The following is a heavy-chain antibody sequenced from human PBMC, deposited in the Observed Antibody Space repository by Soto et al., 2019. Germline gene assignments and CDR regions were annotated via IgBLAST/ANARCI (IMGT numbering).Heavy chain of an antibody. V-gene: IGHV3-30*18. CDR3: AKEDSSSWHYYYGMDV. Sequence: QVQLVESGGGVVQPGRSLRLSCPASGFTFSSYGMNWVRQAPGKGLEWVAVISYDGSNKYYADSVKGRFTISRDSSKNMLYLQMNSLRAEDTAVYYCAKEDSSSWHYYYGMDVWGQGTTVTVSS. J-gene: IGHJ6*02. D-gene: IGHD6-13*01. CDR1: GFTFSSYG. CDR2: ISYDGSNK.